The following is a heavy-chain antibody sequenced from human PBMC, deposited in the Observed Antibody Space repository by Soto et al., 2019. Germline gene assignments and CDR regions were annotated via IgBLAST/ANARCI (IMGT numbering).Heavy chain of an antibody. CDR1: GGTFSSYG. V-gene: IGHV1-69*13. Sequence: ASVKVSCKAAGGTFSSYGISWVRQAPGQGLEWMGGTIPMFGTATHTQNFQGRLTITADESTSTAYMELSSLRSEDTAVYFCARSVGVTTLSYLDYWGQGTLVTVSS. J-gene: IGHJ4*02. CDR2: TIPMFGTA. D-gene: IGHD1-26*01. CDR3: ARSVGVTTLSYLDY.